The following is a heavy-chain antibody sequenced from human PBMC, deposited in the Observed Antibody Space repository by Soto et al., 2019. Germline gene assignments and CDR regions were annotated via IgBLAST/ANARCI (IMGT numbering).Heavy chain of an antibody. D-gene: IGHD2-15*01. CDR1: GFSVSTSGVG. Sequence: SGPTLVNPTQTLTLTCTFSGFSVSTSGVGVAWIRQPPGKALEWLALIYWDDGKRYSPFLQSRVTITKDTSKNQVVLTMTNMDPVDTATYYCAHKGGRGAGMDVWGQGTTVTVSS. V-gene: IGHV2-5*02. J-gene: IGHJ6*02. CDR3: AHKGGRGAGMDV. CDR2: IYWDDGK.